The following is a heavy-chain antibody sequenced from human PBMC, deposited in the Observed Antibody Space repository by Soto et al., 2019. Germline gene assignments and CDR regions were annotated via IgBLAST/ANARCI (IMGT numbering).Heavy chain of an antibody. D-gene: IGHD1-1*01. CDR3: ALWGFRDGNNSKYNYSGMDF. Sequence: VPLVQSGAEVKKPGSSVKLSCKASGGTFNRYTISWVRQAPGQGLEWMGGIIPIFGTANYAQKFQGRVAIIADESTSAAYMELRSLRSEDTAVYYCALWGFRDGNNSKYNYSGMDFWGQGTTVTVSS. J-gene: IGHJ6*02. V-gene: IGHV1-69*01. CDR2: IIPIFGTA. CDR1: GGTFNRYT.